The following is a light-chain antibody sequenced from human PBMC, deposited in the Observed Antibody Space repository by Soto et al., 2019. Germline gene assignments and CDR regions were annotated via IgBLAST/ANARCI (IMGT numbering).Light chain of an antibody. CDR2: GAS. V-gene: IGKV3-15*01. Sequence: EIVMTQSPATLSVSPGERATLSCRASQSVNSNLAWYQQKPGQAPSLLIYGASTRATGVPARFSGSGSGTVFTLTISRLQSEDFAVYYCQRYNNWPPYTFGRGTKLEIK. CDR1: QSVNSN. J-gene: IGKJ2*01. CDR3: QRYNNWPPYT.